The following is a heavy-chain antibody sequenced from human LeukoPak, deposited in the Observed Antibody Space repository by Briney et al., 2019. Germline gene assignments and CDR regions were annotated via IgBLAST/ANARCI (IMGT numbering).Heavy chain of an antibody. J-gene: IGHJ4*02. V-gene: IGHV4-59*01. CDR3: ARGGSRDGYNRPLDY. D-gene: IGHD5-24*01. CDR2: TYYSGSA. Sequence: SETLSLTCAVSGGSIRSYYWSWIRQPPGKGLEGIGYTYYSGSANYSPSLKSRVTMSVDTSKNQFSLRLSSVTAADTAVYYCARGGSRDGYNRPLDYWGQGTLVSVSS. CDR1: GGSIRSYY.